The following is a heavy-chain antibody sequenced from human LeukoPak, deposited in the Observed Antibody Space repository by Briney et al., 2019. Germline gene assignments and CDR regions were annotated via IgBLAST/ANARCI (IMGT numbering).Heavy chain of an antibody. J-gene: IGHJ4*02. D-gene: IGHD6-19*01. CDR1: GGSISNYH. Sequence: SETLSLTCTVSGGSISNYHWSWIRQAPGKGLEYIGCFYHSGNTNYNPSLKNRVTTSVDTSKNEFSLRLNSVTAADTAVYYCASSQQWLAFDYWGQGILVTVSS. V-gene: IGHV4-59*01. CDR2: FYHSGNT. CDR3: ASSQQWLAFDY.